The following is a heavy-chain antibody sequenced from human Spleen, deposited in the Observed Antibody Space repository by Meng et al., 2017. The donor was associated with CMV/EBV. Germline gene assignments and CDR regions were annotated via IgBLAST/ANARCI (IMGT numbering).Heavy chain of an antibody. CDR3: ARGVQVVNIQFDY. CDR1: GYTISSGYY. Sequence: SETLSLTCTVSGYTISSGYYWGWIRQPPGKGLEWIGSFYHSGGTYYNPSLKSRVTISLDTSKNQFSLKQSSVTAADTAVYYCARGVQVVNIQFDYWGQGNLVTVSS. D-gene: IGHD2-15*01. CDR2: FYHSGGT. J-gene: IGHJ4*02. V-gene: IGHV4-38-2*02.